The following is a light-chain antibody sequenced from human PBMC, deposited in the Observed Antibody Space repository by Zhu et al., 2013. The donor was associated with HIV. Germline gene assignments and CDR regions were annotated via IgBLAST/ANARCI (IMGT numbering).Light chain of an antibody. Sequence: EIVLMQSPGTLSLSPGERATLSCRASQTVSYRHIAWYQQKPGQPPRLLLYGSSNRAPGIPDRFSGSGSGTDFTLTITGLEPEDFAVYYCQQYGSSPTFGQGTKVEIK. CDR3: QQYGSSPT. V-gene: IGKV3-20*01. CDR1: QTVSYRH. CDR2: GSS. J-gene: IGKJ1*01.